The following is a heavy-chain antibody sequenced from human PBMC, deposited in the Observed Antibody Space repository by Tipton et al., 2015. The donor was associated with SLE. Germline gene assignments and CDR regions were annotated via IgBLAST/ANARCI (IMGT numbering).Heavy chain of an antibody. Sequence: TLSLTCAVSGGSVSSSYWSWIRQPPGKGLEWIGYIYYSGITYYNPSLRSRVTISLDTSRHQFSLKLSSATAADTAVYYCARGRSYDSSGYYFYYYYYMDVWGKGTTVTVSS. CDR3: ARGRSYDSSGYYFYYYYYMDV. CDR2: IYYSGIT. J-gene: IGHJ6*03. D-gene: IGHD3-22*01. CDR1: GGSVSSSY. V-gene: IGHV4-59*02.